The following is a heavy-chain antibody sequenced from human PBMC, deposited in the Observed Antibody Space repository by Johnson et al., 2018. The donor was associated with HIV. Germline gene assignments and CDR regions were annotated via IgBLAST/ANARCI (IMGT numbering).Heavy chain of an antibody. Sequence: VQVVESGGGVVQPGRSLRLSCAASGLTFSSYAMHWVRQAPGKGLEWVAVISYDGSNKYYADSVKGRFTISRDNSKNTLYLQMNSLRAEDTAVYYCARGPPYYYDSNGYYAFDIWGQGTMVTVSA. CDR2: ISYDGSNK. J-gene: IGHJ3*02. CDR1: GLTFSSYA. D-gene: IGHD3-22*01. CDR3: ARGPPYYYDSNGYYAFDI. V-gene: IGHV3-30-3*01.